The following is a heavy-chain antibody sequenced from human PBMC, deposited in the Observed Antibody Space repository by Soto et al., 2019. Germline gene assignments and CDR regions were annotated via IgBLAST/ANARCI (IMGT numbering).Heavy chain of an antibody. V-gene: IGHV1-58*01. CDR3: AKTPLVPSAPLYYFDY. J-gene: IGHJ4*02. CDR2: IVVGSGNT. Sequence: GASVKVSCKASGFTFTSSAVQWVRQARGQRLEWIGWIVVGSGNTNYAQKFQERVTITRDMSTSTAYMELNSLRAEDTAVYYCAKTPLVPSAPLYYFDYWGQGTLVTVSS. CDR1: GFTFTSSA. D-gene: IGHD2-2*01.